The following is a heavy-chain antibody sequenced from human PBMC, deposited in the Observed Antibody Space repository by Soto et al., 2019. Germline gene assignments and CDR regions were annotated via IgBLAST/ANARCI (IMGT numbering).Heavy chain of an antibody. Sequence: QVQLVQSGAEVKKPGASVRVSCKPSGYTLTNYAIHWVRQAAGQGLEWLGWIDPGSGYTTFSQRFQGRVTLSRDNSASTFYLDLTSLPSEDTAVYFCTRDLNGGNPFDYWGQGTLVTVSS. CDR2: IDPGSGYT. J-gene: IGHJ4*02. V-gene: IGHV1-3*01. CDR3: TRDLNGGNPFDY. D-gene: IGHD2-8*01. CDR1: GYTLTNYA.